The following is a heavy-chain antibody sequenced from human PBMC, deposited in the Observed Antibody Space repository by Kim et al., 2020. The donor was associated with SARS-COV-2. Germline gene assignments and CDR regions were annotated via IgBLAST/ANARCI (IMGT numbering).Heavy chain of an antibody. CDR1: GFTFSSYA. J-gene: IGHJ3*02. CDR3: ARVGGGSYYGAFDI. V-gene: IGHV3-30*04. Sequence: GGSLRLSCAASGFTFSSYAMHWVRQAPGKGLEWVAVISYDGSNKYYADSVKGRFTISRDNSKNTLYLQMNSLRAEDTAVYYCARVGGGSYYGAFDIWGQGTMVTVSS. CDR2: ISYDGSNK. D-gene: IGHD1-26*01.